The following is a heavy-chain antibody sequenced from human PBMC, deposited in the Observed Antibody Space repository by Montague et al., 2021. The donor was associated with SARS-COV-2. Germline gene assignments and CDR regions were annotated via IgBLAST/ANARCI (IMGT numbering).Heavy chain of an antibody. J-gene: IGHJ5*01. D-gene: IGHD3-16*02. Sequence: SLRLSCAASGFTLSTYVMTWVRQAPGKGLEWVSGVSGTGATPYYAASVRDRFTMSRDTSKSTLYLQLNSLTVYETGLYFCARAGYMSSWFASWGQGTLVTVSP. CDR2: VSGTGATP. V-gene: IGHV3-23*01. CDR1: GFTLSTYV. CDR3: ARAGYMSSWFAS.